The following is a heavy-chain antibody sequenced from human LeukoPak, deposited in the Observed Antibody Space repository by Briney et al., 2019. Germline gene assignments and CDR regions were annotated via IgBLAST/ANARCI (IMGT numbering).Heavy chain of an antibody. CDR3: ARASRGMDV. V-gene: IGHV4-61*02. J-gene: IGHJ6*02. Sequence: SETLSLTCTASGGSISSGSYYWSWIRQPAGKGLEWIGRIYTSGSTNYNPSLKSRVTISVDTSKNQLSLKLSSVTAADTAVYYCARASRGMDVWGQGTTVTVSS. CDR2: IYTSGST. CDR1: GGSISSGSYY.